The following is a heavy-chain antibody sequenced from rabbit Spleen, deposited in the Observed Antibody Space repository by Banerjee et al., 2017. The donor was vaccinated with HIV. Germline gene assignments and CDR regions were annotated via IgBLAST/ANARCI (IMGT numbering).Heavy chain of an antibody. CDR1: GFSFSSTYY. Sequence: QSLEESGGDLVKPGASLTLTCTASGFSFSSTYYMCWVRQAPGKGLEWIGCIGTGGSGSTYYASWAKGRFTISKTSSTTVTLQMTSLTAADTATYFCGRSNNGARYFNLWGQGTLVTVS. D-gene: IGHD2-1*01. CDR3: GRSNNGARYFNL. V-gene: IGHV1S40*01. CDR2: IGTGGSGST. J-gene: IGHJ4*01.